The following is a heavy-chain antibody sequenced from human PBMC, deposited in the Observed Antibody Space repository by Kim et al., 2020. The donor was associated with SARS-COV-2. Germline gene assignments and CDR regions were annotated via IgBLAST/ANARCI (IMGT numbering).Heavy chain of an antibody. CDR3: ATSIAAAGPFDY. V-gene: IGHV4-31*02. J-gene: IGHJ4*02. Sequence: YYNPSLKSRVTISVDTSKNQCSRKLSSVTAADTAVYYCATSIAAAGPFDYWGQGTLVTVSS. D-gene: IGHD6-13*01.